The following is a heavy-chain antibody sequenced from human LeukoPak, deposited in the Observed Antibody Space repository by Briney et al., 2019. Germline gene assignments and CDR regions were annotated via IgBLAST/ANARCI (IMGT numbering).Heavy chain of an antibody. V-gene: IGHV4-59*01. CDR3: ARDDYGEYGYFDL. J-gene: IGHJ2*01. CDR1: GGSISSYY. D-gene: IGHD4-17*01. Sequence: SETLSLTCTVSGGSISSYYWNWIRQPPGKGLEWIGYIYYSGSTNYNPSLKSRATISVDTSKNQFSLKLSSVTAADTAVYYCARDDYGEYGYFDLWGRGTLVTVSS. CDR2: IYYSGST.